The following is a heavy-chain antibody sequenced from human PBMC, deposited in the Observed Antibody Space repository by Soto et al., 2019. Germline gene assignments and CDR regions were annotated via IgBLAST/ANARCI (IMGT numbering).Heavy chain of an antibody. D-gene: IGHD5-12*01. CDR2: IIPIFGTA. Sequence: QVQLVQSGAEVKKPGSSVKVSCKASGGTFSSYAISWVRQAPGQGLEWMGGIIPIFGTANYAQKFQGRVTSTADESTSTAYRELSSLRSEDTAVYYCAREAPKYSGYDRPFDYWGQGTLVTVSS. J-gene: IGHJ4*02. CDR3: AREAPKYSGYDRPFDY. CDR1: GGTFSSYA. V-gene: IGHV1-69*01.